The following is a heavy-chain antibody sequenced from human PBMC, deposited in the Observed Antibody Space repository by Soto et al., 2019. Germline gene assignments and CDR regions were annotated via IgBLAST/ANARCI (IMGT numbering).Heavy chain of an antibody. CDR2: ISYDGSNK. CDR1: GFTFSSYA. D-gene: IGHD4-17*01. CDR3: ARDQDGDSDY. Sequence: QVQLVESGGGVVQPGRSLTLSCAASGFTFSSYAMHWVRQAPGKGLEWVAVISYDGSNKYYADSVKGRYTISRDNSKNTLYLQMNSLRAEDTAVDYCARDQDGDSDYWCQGTLVTVSS. J-gene: IGHJ4*02. V-gene: IGHV3-30-3*01.